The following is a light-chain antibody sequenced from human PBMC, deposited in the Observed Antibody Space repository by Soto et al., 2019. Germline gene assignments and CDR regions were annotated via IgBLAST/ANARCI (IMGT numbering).Light chain of an antibody. CDR3: QQTYSIPWT. J-gene: IGKJ1*01. Sequence: DIQMTHSPSSLSASVVDMVTSTCRASQGIRNDLGWYQHKQGKTPKLLIYDASSLQSGVPSRFSGSGSGTDFTLTISSLQPEDFATYYCQQTYSIPWTFGLGTKVDI. V-gene: IGKV1-39*01. CDR1: QGIRND. CDR2: DAS.